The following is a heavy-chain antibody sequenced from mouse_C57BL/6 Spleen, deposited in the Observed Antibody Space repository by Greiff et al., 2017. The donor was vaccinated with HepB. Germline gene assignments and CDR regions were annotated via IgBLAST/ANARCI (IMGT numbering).Heavy chain of an antibody. J-gene: IGHJ2*01. V-gene: IGHV7-3*01. CDR1: GFTFTDYY. CDR3: ARYGDWAFDY. CDR2: IRNKANGYTT. Sequence: EVKLVESGGGLVQPGGSLSLSCAASGFTFTDYYMSWVRQPPGKALEWLGFIRNKANGYTTEYSASVKGRFTISRDNSQSILYLQMNALRAEDSATYYCARYGDWAFDYWGQGTTLTVSS. D-gene: IGHD4-1*01.